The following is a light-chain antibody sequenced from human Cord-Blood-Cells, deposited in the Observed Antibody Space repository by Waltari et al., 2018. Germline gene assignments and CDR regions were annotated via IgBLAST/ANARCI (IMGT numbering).Light chain of an antibody. CDR1: QCISSY. CDR2: AAS. CDR3: QQLNSYPYN. J-gene: IGKJ2*01. V-gene: IGKV1-9*01. Sequence: DIHLTQSPSFLSASLGDRVTITCRASQCISSYLAWYQQKPGKAPKLLIYAASTLQIGVPSRFSGSGSGTECTLTISSLQPEDFATYYCQQLNSYPYNFGQGTKLEIK.